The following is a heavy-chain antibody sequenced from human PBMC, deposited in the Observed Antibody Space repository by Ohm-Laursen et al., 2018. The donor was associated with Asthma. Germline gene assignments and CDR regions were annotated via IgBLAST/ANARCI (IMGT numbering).Heavy chain of an antibody. CDR3: ARKFSSGWLFDF. V-gene: IGHV3-53*01. CDR1: GFTVGSDY. Sequence: LSLTCAASGFTVGSDYMTWVRQAPGKGLEWVSAIYSGGTTYYADSVRGRFTISRDNSKNTLYLQMNSLRVEDTAVYYCARKFSSGWLFDFWGQGTLVTVSS. CDR2: IYSGGTT. D-gene: IGHD6-19*01. J-gene: IGHJ4*02.